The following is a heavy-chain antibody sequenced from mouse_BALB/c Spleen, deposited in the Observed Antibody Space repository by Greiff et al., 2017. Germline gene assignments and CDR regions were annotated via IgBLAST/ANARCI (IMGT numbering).Heavy chain of an antibody. D-gene: IGHD2-14*01. Sequence: EVQRVESGAELVRSGASVKLSCTASGFNIKDYYMHWVKQRPEQGLEWIGWIDPENGDTEYAPKFQGKATMTADTSSNTAYLQLSSLTSEDTAVYYCNAWDYRYPWFAYWGQGTLVTVSA. CDR3: NAWDYRYPWFAY. CDR1: GFNIKDYY. CDR2: IDPENGDT. J-gene: IGHJ3*01. V-gene: IGHV14-4*02.